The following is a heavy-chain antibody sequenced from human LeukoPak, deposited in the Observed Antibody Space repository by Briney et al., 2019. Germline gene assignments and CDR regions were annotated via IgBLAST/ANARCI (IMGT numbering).Heavy chain of an antibody. J-gene: IGHJ4*02. Sequence: SETLSLTCTVSGGSISSYFWSWIRQPPGKGPEWIGYIYYSGSTNYNPSLKSRVTISVDTSKNQFSLKLSSVTAADTAVYYCARHRVGGTAMGFLYFDYWGQGTLVTVSS. CDR1: GGSISSYF. D-gene: IGHD5-18*01. V-gene: IGHV4-59*08. CDR3: ARHRVGGTAMGFLYFDY. CDR2: IYYSGST.